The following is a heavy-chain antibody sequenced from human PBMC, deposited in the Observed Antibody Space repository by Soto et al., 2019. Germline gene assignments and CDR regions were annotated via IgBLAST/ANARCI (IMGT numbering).Heavy chain of an antibody. D-gene: IGHD5-18*01. J-gene: IGHJ4*02. V-gene: IGHV3-30-3*01. CDR2: ISYDGSNK. CDR1: VFTFSSYA. Sequence: PWWSRRLSCAASVFTFSSYAMHWVRQAPGKGLEWVAVISYDGSNKYYAESVKGRFTISRDNSKNTLYLQMNSLRAEDTAVYYCARDTYNVATSMVIPYYFDSWGQGTLVTVSS. CDR3: ARDTYNVATSMVIPYYFDS.